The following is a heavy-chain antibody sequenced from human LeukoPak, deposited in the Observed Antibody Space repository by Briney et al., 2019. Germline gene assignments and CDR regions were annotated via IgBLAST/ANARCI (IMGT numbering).Heavy chain of an antibody. V-gene: IGHV3-15*01. CDR3: TAGTGRSDFDF. CDR1: GFTFSNAW. J-gene: IGHJ4*02. CDR2: IKRKGDDGTI. D-gene: IGHD3/OR15-3a*01. Sequence: PGGSLRLSCAASGFTFSNAWMSWVRQAPGRGLECVGRIKRKGDDGTIDYAAPVKGRLSISRDDSKNTLYLQMNSLKSEDTAVYYCTAGTGRSDFDFWGQGTLVTVSS.